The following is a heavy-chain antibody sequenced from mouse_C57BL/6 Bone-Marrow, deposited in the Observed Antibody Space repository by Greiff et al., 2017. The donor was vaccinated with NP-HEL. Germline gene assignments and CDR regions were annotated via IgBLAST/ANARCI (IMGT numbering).Heavy chain of an antibody. V-gene: IGHV1-69*01. CDR3: ARNYDYDY. Sequence: VQLQQPGAELVMPGASVKLSCKASGYTFTSYWMHWVKQRPGQGLEWIGEIDPSDSYTNYNQKFKGKSTLTVDKSSSTAYMQLSSLTSEDSAVYYCARNYDYDYWGHGTTLTVSS. CDR1: GYTFTSYW. J-gene: IGHJ2*01. CDR2: IDPSDSYT. D-gene: IGHD2-4*01.